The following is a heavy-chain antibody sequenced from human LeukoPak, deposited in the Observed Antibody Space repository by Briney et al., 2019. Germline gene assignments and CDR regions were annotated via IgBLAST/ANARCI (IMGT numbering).Heavy chain of an antibody. CDR1: GDSLSYYY. D-gene: IGHD1-26*01. Sequence: PSETLSLTCTVSGDSLSYYYWSWIRQPAGKGLDWIGRIYSSGNTDYNSSLQSRVTMSLDTSKNQFSLKLRSVTAADTAVYYCARNGGSFSSDYFFDYWGQGTLVIVSS. V-gene: IGHV4-4*07. CDR3: ARNGGSFSSDYFFDY. CDR2: IYSSGNT. J-gene: IGHJ4*02.